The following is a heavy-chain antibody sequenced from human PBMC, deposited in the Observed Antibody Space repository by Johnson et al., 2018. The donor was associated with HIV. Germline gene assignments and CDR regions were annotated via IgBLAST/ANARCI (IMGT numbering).Heavy chain of an antibody. CDR2: IKSKTDGGTT. Sequence: VQLVESGGGLVKTGESLRLSCAASGFTFSNAWMSWVRQGPGKGLEWVGHIKSKTDGGTTDYAAPVKGRFTISRDDSKTTLFLQMNSLKTEDTAVYYCTTNPVAFDIWGQGTMVTVSS. D-gene: IGHD1-14*01. J-gene: IGHJ3*02. V-gene: IGHV3-15*01. CDR3: TTNPVAFDI. CDR1: GFTFSNAW.